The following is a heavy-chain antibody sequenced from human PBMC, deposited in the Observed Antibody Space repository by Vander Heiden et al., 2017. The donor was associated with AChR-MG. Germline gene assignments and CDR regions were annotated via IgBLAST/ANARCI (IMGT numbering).Heavy chain of an antibody. CDR3: ARSYCSSTSCSYWYFDL. CDR2: IIPIFGTA. V-gene: IGHV1-69*01. CDR1: GGSLSSYA. Sequence: QVQLVQSGAEVKKPGSSVKVSCKASGGSLSSYAISWVRQAPEQGLEWMGGIIPIFGTANYAQKFQGRVTITADESTSTAYMELSSLRSEDTAVYYCARSYCSSTSCSYWYFDLWGRGTLVTVSS. D-gene: IGHD2-2*01. J-gene: IGHJ2*01.